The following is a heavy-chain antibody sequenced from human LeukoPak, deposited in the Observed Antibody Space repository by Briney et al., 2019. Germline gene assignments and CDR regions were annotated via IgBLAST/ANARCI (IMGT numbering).Heavy chain of an antibody. J-gene: IGHJ6*03. CDR1: GYTFTSYG. D-gene: IGHD2-2*01. CDR2: MNPNSGNT. CDR3: ARVSSVDADYYYYYMDV. Sequence: ASVKVSCKASGYTFTSYGISWVRQATGQGLEWMGWMNPNSGNTGYAQKFQGRVTMTRSTSISTAYMELSSLRSEDTAVYYCARVSSVDADYYYYYMDVWGKGTTVTVSS. V-gene: IGHV1-8*02.